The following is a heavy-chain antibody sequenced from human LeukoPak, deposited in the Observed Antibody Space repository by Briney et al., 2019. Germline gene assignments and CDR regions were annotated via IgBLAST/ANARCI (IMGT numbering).Heavy chain of an antibody. CDR2: ISGSGGST. D-gene: IGHD5-18*01. Sequence: GGSLRLSCAASGFTFSSYAMSWVRQAPGKGLEWVSVISGSGGSTYYADSVKGRFTISRDNSKNTLYMQMNSLRAEDTAIYYCAKEGYSYVRKGPFDYWGQGTLVTVSS. J-gene: IGHJ4*02. CDR1: GFTFSSYA. V-gene: IGHV3-23*01. CDR3: AKEGYSYVRKGPFDY.